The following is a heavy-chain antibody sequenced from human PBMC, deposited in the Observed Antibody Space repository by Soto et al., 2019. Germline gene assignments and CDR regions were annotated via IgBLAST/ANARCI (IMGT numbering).Heavy chain of an antibody. D-gene: IGHD2-8*01. J-gene: IGHJ6*02. CDR2: IIPIFGTA. V-gene: IGHV1-69*13. Sequence: ASVKVSCKASGGTFSSYAISWVRQAPGQGLEWMGVIIPIFGTANYAQKFQGRVTITADESTSTAYMELSSLRSEDTAVYYCASVLMVYATRYGDYYYYYGMDVWGQGTTVTVSS. CDR3: ASVLMVYATRYGDYYYYYGMDV. CDR1: GGTFSSYA.